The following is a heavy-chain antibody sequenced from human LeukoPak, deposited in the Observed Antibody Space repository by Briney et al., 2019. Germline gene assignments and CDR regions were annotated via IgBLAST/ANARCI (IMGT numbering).Heavy chain of an antibody. CDR1: GYTSTSYA. V-gene: IGHV7-4-1*02. D-gene: IGHD1-14*01. Sequence: GASVKVSCKASGYTSTSYAMNWVRQAPGQGLEWMGWINTNTGNPTYAQGFTGRFVFSLDTSVSTAYLQISSLKAEDTAVYYCARGRGAHYTGDYYYYYYMDVWGKGTTVTVSS. J-gene: IGHJ6*03. CDR2: INTNTGNP. CDR3: ARGRGAHYTGDYYYYYYMDV.